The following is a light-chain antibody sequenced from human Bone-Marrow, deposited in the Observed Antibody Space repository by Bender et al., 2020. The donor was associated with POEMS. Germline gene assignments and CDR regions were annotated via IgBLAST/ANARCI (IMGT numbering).Light chain of an antibody. J-gene: IGLJ3*02. Sequence: QSALTQPASVSGSPGQSITISCTGTCSDVGNYNLVSWYQQHPGKAPKLMIYQGTKRPSGVSYRFSASKSGNTASLTISGLQAEDEADYYCCSFARGDTWVFGGGTKLTVL. V-gene: IGLV2-23*01. CDR2: QGT. CDR3: CSFARGDTWV. CDR1: CSDVGNYNL.